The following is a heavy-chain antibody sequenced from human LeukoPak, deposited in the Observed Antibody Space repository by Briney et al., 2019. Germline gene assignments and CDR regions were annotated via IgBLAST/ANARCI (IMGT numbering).Heavy chain of an antibody. CDR1: GFTFSSYS. J-gene: IGHJ5*02. V-gene: IGHV3-21*01. Sequence: GGSLRHSCAASGFTFSSYSMNWVRQAPGKGLEWVSSISSSSTYIYYADSLKGRFTISRDNAKNSLYLQMNSLRAEDTAVYYCARNEGYCSSTSCVNWFDPWGEGTLVTVSS. CDR2: ISSSSTYI. D-gene: IGHD2-2*01. CDR3: ARNEGYCSSTSCVNWFDP.